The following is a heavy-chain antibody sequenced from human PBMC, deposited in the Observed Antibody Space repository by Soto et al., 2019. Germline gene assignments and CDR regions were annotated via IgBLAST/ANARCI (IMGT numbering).Heavy chain of an antibody. CDR2: IYYSGST. Sequence: SETLSLTCTVSGGSISSYYWSWIRQPPGKGLEWIGYIYYSGSTNYNPSLKGRVTISVDTSKNQFSLKLSSVTAADTAVYYCARHIAVAGTRLFDYWGQGTLVTVSS. CDR3: ARHIAVAGTRLFDY. D-gene: IGHD6-19*01. V-gene: IGHV4-59*08. J-gene: IGHJ4*02. CDR1: GGSISSYY.